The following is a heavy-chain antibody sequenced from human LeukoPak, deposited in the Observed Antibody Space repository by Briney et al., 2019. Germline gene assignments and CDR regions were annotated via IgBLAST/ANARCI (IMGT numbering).Heavy chain of an antibody. V-gene: IGHV4-39*01. Sequence: SETLSLTCTVSGDSISSTSYYWDWIRQPRGKGLEWIGSIYNSGTTYYNPSLKSRVTISVDTSKNQFSLKVSSVTAADTAVYYCASRVYGLGSFNYWGRGTLVTVSS. CDR2: IYNSGTT. CDR1: GDSISSTSYY. D-gene: IGHD3-10*01. J-gene: IGHJ4*01. CDR3: ASRVYGLGSFNY.